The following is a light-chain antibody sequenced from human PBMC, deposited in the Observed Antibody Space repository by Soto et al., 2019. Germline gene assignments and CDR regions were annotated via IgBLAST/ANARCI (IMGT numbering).Light chain of an antibody. CDR3: QQYINWPRT. CDR2: GAS. J-gene: IGKJ1*01. V-gene: IGKV3-15*01. Sequence: EMVLTQSPVTLSVSPGERVTLSCRASQRLSSNLAWYQQRPGQAPRLLIYGASIRATDIPARFIGSGSGTEFTLTISSLQSEDFAVYYCQQYINWPRTFGQGTKVDIK. CDR1: QRLSSN.